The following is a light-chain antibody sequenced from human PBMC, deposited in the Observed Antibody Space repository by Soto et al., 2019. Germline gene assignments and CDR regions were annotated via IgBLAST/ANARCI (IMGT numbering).Light chain of an antibody. CDR1: TGAVTSGYY. CDR2: STN. Sequence: QAVVTQEPSLTVSPGGTVTLTCASSTGAVTSGYYTNWFQQKPGQAPRALIYSTNKKPSWTPARFSGSLIGGKAALTLSGVQPEDEADCYCLVYWGGVRVLGTGTKLTVL. CDR3: LVYWGGVRV. V-gene: IGLV7-43*01. J-gene: IGLJ1*01.